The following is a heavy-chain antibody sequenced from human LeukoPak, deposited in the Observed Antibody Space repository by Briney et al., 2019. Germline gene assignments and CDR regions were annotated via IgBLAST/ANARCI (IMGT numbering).Heavy chain of an antibody. CDR3: ATQAEYSGYEDWFDP. V-gene: IGHV1-24*01. J-gene: IGHJ5*02. CDR2: FDPEDGET. D-gene: IGHD5-12*01. Sequence: ASVKVSCKVSGYTLTELSMHWVRQAPGKGFEGRGGFDPEDGETIYAQKFQGRVTMTEDTSTDTAYMELSSLRSEDTAVYYCATQAEYSGYEDWFDPWGQGTLVTVSS. CDR1: GYTLTELS.